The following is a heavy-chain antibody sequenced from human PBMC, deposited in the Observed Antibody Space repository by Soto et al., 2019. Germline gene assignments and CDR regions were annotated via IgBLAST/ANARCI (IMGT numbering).Heavy chain of an antibody. CDR3: AASIFYYGPDV. J-gene: IGHJ6*04. Sequence: ESLMISCKGSVYTFTYYCIGWVRQMRGKGLEWMGIIYPGDSDTKYNPSFQGQVTISADKSITTTYLQLSSLKASDTAIYYCAASIFYYGPDVWGEGTTVPDSS. V-gene: IGHV5-51*01. CDR2: IYPGDSDT. CDR1: VYTFTYYC.